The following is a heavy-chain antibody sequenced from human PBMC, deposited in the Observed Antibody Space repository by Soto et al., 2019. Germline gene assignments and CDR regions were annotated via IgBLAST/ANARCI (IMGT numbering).Heavy chain of an antibody. D-gene: IGHD1-7*01. V-gene: IGHV3-23*01. CDR2: SSGSDGTT. Sequence: GSLSLSCSVSGCPLRSYAMSWVRQAPGIGLEWISASSGSDGTTWYADSVRGRFTISRDNSRSTVYLQMNSLRVEDTAIYYCARDRNYPRDQFDNWGQGILVTVSA. CDR3: ARDRNYPRDQFDN. J-gene: IGHJ4*02. CDR1: GCPLRSYA.